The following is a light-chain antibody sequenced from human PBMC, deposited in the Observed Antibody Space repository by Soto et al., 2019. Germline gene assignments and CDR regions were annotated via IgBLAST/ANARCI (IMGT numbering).Light chain of an antibody. CDR2: DAS. CDR1: QDINNY. CDR3: QQYYSYPLT. J-gene: IGKJ4*01. Sequence: DIQMTQSPSSLSAPVGDRVTITCQASQDINNYLNWYQQKPGKAPKLLIYDASNLEAGVPSRFSGSGSGTDFTLTISCLQSEDFATYYCQQYYSYPLTFSGGTKVDIK. V-gene: IGKV1-33*01.